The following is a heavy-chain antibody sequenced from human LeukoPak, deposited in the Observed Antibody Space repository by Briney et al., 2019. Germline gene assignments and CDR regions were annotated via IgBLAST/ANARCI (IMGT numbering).Heavy chain of an antibody. CDR1: GGSISSGGYY. CDR2: IYYSGST. CDR3: ARVTRKDWLFSIGDYFDY. V-gene: IGHV4-31*03. D-gene: IGHD3-9*01. Sequence: SETLSLTCTVSGGSISSGGYYWSWIRQHPGKGLEWIGYIYYSGSTYYDPSLKSRVTISVDTSKNQFSLKLSSVTAADTAVYYCARVTRKDWLFSIGDYFDYWGQGTLVTVSS. J-gene: IGHJ4*02.